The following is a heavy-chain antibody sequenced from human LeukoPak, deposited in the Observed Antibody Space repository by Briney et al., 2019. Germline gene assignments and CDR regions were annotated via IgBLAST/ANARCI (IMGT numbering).Heavy chain of an antibody. D-gene: IGHD6-19*01. CDR2: ISYDGSNK. Sequence: GGSLRLSCAASGFTFSSYAMHWVRQAPGKGLEWVAVISYDGSNKYYADSVKGRFTISRDNSKNTLYLQMNSLRAEDTAVYYCARGPYSSDWFDPWGQGTLVTVSS. CDR1: GFTFSSYA. CDR3: ARGPYSSDWFDP. J-gene: IGHJ5*02. V-gene: IGHV3-30*04.